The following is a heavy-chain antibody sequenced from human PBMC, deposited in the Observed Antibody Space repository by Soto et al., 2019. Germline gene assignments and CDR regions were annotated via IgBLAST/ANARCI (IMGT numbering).Heavy chain of an antibody. CDR1: GHSISSGFYY. J-gene: IGHJ4*02. D-gene: IGHD5-18*01. CDR3: ARYRYSYSARFFDY. Sequence: PSETLSLTCAVSGHSISSGFYYWGWVRQPPGKGLEWIGSIYHTESTYYNPSLKSRVTMSVDTSKNQLSLKLSSMTAADTAVYLCARYRYSYSARFFDYWGQGTRVTVSS. CDR2: IYHTEST. V-gene: IGHV4-38-2*01.